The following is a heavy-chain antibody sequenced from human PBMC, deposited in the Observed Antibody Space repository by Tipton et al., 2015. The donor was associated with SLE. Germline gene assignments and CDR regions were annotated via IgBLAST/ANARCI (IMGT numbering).Heavy chain of an antibody. J-gene: IGHJ3*02. Sequence: TLSLTCSVSGVSISSGTYYWSWIRQPAGKGLEWIGRIHSSGTTNYISSLKSRVTISRDTSLNQFYLNLSSVTAADAAVYYCARKTGAFDSWGPGTMVSVSS. CDR1: GVSISSGTYY. CDR2: IHSSGTT. V-gene: IGHV4-61*02. CDR3: ARKTGAFDS.